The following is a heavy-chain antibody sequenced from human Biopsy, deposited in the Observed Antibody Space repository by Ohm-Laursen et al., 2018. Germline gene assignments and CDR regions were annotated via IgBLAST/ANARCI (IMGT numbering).Heavy chain of an antibody. CDR1: GFTFSTYG. CDR3: AKGGDYDH. J-gene: IGHJ4*02. CDR2: LTSASSHQ. V-gene: IGHV3-30*18. Sequence: SLRLSCAASGFTFSTYGMQWVRQAPGKGLEWVAILTSASSHQYYADSVRGRFTISRDDSKNTLYLEARSLRVEDTAVYYCAKGGDYDHWGQETLVTVSS. D-gene: IGHD3-16*01.